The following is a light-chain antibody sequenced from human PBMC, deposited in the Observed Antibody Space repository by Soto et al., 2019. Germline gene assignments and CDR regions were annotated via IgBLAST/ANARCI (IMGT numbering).Light chain of an antibody. J-gene: IGKJ5*01. CDR1: QDISDY. V-gene: IGKV1-39*01. CDR2: DAS. Sequence: DIQMTQSPSSLSASVGDRVIITCQASQDISDYLNWYQQKPGKAPKVLIYDASSLETGVPSRFRGSGSGTDFTLTISSLQPEDFATYYCQQSYSTPITFGQGTRLEIK. CDR3: QQSYSTPIT.